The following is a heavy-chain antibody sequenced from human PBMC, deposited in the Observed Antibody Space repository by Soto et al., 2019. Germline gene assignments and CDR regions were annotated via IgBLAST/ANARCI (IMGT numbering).Heavy chain of an antibody. V-gene: IGHV4-31*03. CDR1: GGSISSGGYY. J-gene: IGHJ3*02. CDR2: IYYSGTT. D-gene: IGHD6-19*01. Sequence: QVQLQESGPGLVKPSQTLSLTCTVSGGSISSGGYYWSWVRQHPGKGLEWIGYIYYSGTTDYNPSLKSRITISEDKSKNQFSLQLSSVTAADTAVYYCASGRHTVESSGLTWLDAFDIWGQGTMVTVSS. CDR3: ASGRHTVESSGLTWLDAFDI.